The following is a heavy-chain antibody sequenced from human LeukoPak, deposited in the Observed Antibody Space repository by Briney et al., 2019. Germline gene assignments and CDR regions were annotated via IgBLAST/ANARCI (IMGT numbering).Heavy chain of an antibody. CDR2: FDPEDGET. D-gene: IGHD2-21*01. J-gene: IGHJ4*02. CDR3: ARVRSLFYFDY. Sequence: ASVKVSCKVSGYTLTELSMHWVRQAPGKGLEWMGGFDPEDGETIYAQKFQGRVTMTRDTSTSTVYMELSSLRSEDTAVYFCARVRSLFYFDYWGQGTLATVSS. CDR1: GYTLTELS. V-gene: IGHV1-24*01.